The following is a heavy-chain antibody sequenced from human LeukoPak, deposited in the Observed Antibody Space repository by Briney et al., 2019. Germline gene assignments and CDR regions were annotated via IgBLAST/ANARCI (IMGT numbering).Heavy chain of an antibody. V-gene: IGHV3-21*01. CDR1: GFTFSSYS. CDR2: ISSSSSYI. Sequence: GGSLRLSCAASGFTFSSYSMNWVRQAPGKGLEWVSSISSSSSYIYYADSVKGRFTISRDNAKNSLYLQMNSLRAEDAAVYYCARDQDLRYFDWLPYDYWGQGTLVTVSS. CDR3: ARDQDLRYFDWLPYDY. J-gene: IGHJ4*02. D-gene: IGHD3-9*01.